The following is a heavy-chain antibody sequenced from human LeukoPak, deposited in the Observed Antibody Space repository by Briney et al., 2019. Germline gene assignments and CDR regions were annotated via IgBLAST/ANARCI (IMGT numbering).Heavy chain of an antibody. V-gene: IGHV3-43*01. D-gene: IGHD3-22*01. Sequence: GGSLRLSCAASGFSLDDSSVYWLRHPPGKGLEWISLISWDGGATYYADSVKGRFTVSRDNNKKSPFLQMNSLTTEDTAFYYCTKVARNSSWPYFESGGQGILVTVSS. CDR1: GFSLDDSS. CDR2: ISWDGGAT. CDR3: TKVARNSSWPYFES. J-gene: IGHJ4*02.